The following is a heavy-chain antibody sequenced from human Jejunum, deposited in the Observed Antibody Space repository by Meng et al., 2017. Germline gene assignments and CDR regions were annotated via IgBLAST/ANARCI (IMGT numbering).Heavy chain of an antibody. J-gene: IGHJ4*02. CDR2: ISYAGST. CDR3: ARHIRTTQKAFDF. D-gene: IGHD1-1*01. V-gene: IGHV4-59*08. CDR1: GGSISGFY. Sequence: QVQLQESGPGLVKPSETLSLTCTVSGGSISGFYWSWIRKSPGKGLEWFGYISYAGSTNYNPSLQRRVTLSVDKSKHQITLRLTSVTAADTALYFCARHIRTTQKAFDFWGLGTLVTVSS.